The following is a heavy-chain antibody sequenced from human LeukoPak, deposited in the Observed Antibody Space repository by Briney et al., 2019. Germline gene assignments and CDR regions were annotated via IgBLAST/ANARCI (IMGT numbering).Heavy chain of an antibody. CDR2: IKQDGSKK. V-gene: IGHV3-7*01. CDR3: AGRSGSFDY. CDR1: GFTFSSYW. Sequence: GGSLRLPCAASGFTFSSYWMSWVRQAPGKGLEWVANIKQDGSKKNYVDSVKGRFTISRDNGKNSLYLQMNSLRAEDTAVYYCAGRSGSFDYWGQGTLVTVSS. J-gene: IGHJ4*02. D-gene: IGHD3-10*01.